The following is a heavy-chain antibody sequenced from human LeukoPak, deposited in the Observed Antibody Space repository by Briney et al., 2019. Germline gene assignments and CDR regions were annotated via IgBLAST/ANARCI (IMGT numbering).Heavy chain of an antibody. V-gene: IGHV1-2*02. Sequence: GASVKVSCKASGSTFTGYYMHWVRQAPGQGLEWMGWINPNSGGTNYAQTFQGKVTMTRDTSISTAYMELSRLRSDDTAVYYCARVPSRCFFSADYYYYMDVWGKGTTVTVSS. CDR2: INPNSGGT. CDR3: ARVPSRCFFSADYYYYMDV. D-gene: IGHD6-13*01. J-gene: IGHJ6*03. CDR1: GSTFTGYY.